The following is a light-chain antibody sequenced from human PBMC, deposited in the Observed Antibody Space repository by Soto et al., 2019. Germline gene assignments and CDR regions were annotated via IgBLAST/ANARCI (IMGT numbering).Light chain of an antibody. J-gene: IGLJ2*01. CDR1: SSNIGSNA. V-gene: IGLV1-44*01. Sequence: QSVLTQPPSASGTPGQRVTISCSGSSSNIGSNAVNWYKQLPGTAPKLLIYSNNQRPSGVPDRFSGSKSGTSASLAISGLQSEDEADYYCAAWDDSLNGVVFGGGTQLT. CDR2: SNN. CDR3: AAWDDSLNGVV.